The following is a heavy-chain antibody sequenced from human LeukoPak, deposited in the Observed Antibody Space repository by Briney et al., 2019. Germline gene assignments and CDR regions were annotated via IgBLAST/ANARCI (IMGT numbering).Heavy chain of an antibody. CDR1: GFTFSSDR. V-gene: IGHV3-21*01. CDR2: ISSSSSYI. CDR3: AGDRGSSSWYNLFGP. D-gene: IGHD6-13*01. J-gene: IGHJ5*02. Sequence: GGSLRLSCAASGFTFSSDRMNWVRQAPGKGLEWVSSISSSSSYIYYADSVKGRFTISRDNAKNSLYLQMNSLRAEDTAVYYCAGDRGSSSWYNLFGPWGQGTLVTVSS.